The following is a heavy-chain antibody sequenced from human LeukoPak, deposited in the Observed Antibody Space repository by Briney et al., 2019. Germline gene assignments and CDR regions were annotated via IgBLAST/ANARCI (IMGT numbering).Heavy chain of an antibody. CDR1: GGSISSCGYY. Sequence: SQTLSLTCTVSGGSISSCGYYWSWLRQPPGKGLEWIGYIYHSGSTYYNPSLKSRVTISVDRSKNQFSLKLSSVTAADTAVYYCARGLRYFYGMDVWGQGTTVTVSS. CDR2: IYHSGST. CDR3: ARGLRYFYGMDV. V-gene: IGHV4-30-2*01. J-gene: IGHJ6*02. D-gene: IGHD1-14*01.